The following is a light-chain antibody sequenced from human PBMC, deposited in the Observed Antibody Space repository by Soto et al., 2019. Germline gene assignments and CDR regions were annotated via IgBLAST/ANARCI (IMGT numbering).Light chain of an antibody. CDR1: QGIGSW. CDR2: AES. Sequence: DIQMTQSPSSVSASVGDRVTITCRASQGIGSWLAWYQQKPGKAPKLLIHAESGLESGVPSRFSGSGSAKDFTLTISSLEPEDFATYYCQQGDTFPLTFGGGTRVDIK. V-gene: IGKV1D-12*01. CDR3: QQGDTFPLT. J-gene: IGKJ4*01.